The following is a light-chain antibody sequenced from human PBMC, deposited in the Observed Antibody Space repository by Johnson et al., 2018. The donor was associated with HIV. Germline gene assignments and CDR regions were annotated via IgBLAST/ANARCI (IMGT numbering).Light chain of an antibody. CDR2: ENN. Sequence: QSVLTQPPSVSAAPGQKVTISCSGSSSNIGNNYVSWYQQLPGTAPKLLIYENNKRPSGFPDPFSGSQSAPSAALGITGLQTGDEADYYGGTWYSSLRSRVFGTGTKVTVL. CDR1: SSNIGNNY. CDR3: GTWYSSLRSRV. V-gene: IGLV1-51*02. J-gene: IGLJ1*01.